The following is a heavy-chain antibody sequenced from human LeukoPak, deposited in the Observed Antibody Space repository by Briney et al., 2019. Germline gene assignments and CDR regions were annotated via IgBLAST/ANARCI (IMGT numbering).Heavy chain of an antibody. D-gene: IGHD6-19*01. CDR1: GYTFSSYD. V-gene: IGHV1-8*01. J-gene: IGHJ1*01. CDR2: MNPNSGNR. CDR3: ARRVGSGWPVQH. Sequence: ASVKVSCKASGYTFSSYDINWVQQATGQGLEGMGWMNPNSGNRGYAQKFQGRLNMTRNTSISTAYMELSSLRSEDSAVYYCARRVGSGWPVQHWGQGTLVTVSS.